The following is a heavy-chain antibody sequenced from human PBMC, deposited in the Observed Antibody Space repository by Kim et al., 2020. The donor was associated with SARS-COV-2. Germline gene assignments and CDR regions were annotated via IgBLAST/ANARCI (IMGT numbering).Heavy chain of an antibody. CDR1: GFTFSSYS. CDR2: ISSSSNYM. J-gene: IGHJ4*02. Sequence: GGSLRLSCAVSGFTFSSYSMNWVRQAPGKGLEWVSSISSSSNYMYYADSVKGRFTISRDNAKNSLYLRMNSLRAEDTAVYYCTRGPPYSGYDPFDDWGQGALVTIAS. V-gene: IGHV3-21*01. CDR3: TRGPPYSGYDPFDD. D-gene: IGHD5-12*01.